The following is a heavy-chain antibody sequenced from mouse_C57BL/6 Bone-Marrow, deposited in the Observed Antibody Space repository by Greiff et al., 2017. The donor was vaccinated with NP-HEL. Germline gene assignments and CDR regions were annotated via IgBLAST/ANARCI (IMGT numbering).Heavy chain of an antibody. CDR2: ILPGSGST. V-gene: IGHV1-9*01. D-gene: IGHD1-1*01. CDR3: AREGHITTVGRYYAMDY. Sequence: VQLQQSGAELMKPGASVKLSCKATGYTFTGYWIEWVKQRPGHGLEWIGEILPGSGSTNYNEKFKGKATFTADTSSNTAYMQRSSLTTEDSAIYYCAREGHITTVGRYYAMDYGGQGTSVTVSS. J-gene: IGHJ4*01. CDR1: GYTFTGYW.